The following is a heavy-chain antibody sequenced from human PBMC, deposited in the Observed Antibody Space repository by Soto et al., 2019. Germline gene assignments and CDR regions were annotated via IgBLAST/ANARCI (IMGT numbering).Heavy chain of an antibody. Sequence: QLHLRESGPGLVKPSETLSLTCTVSGGSITSSSYYWGWIRQPPGKGVEWIGSIYYSGSTYYNPSLKSGVTISVDTSKNQFSLRLSSVTAADTAVYYCATQEVGGSYVYTFDPWGQGTLVTVSS. V-gene: IGHV4-39*01. J-gene: IGHJ5*02. CDR1: GGSITSSSYY. D-gene: IGHD1-26*01. CDR3: ATQEVGGSYVYTFDP. CDR2: IYYSGST.